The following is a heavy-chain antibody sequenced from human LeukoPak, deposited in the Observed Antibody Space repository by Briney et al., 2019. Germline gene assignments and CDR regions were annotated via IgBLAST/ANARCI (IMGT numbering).Heavy chain of an antibody. V-gene: IGHV1-2*02. Sequence: GASVKVSCKASGYTFTAYYIHWVRLAPGQGLEWMGWISPNTGGTNYAQTFQGRVTMTRDTSISTAYMDLSRLTSDDTAVYYCARDWGLWGSYYGFSDYWGQGTLVTVSS. D-gene: IGHD3-16*01. CDR1: GYTFTAYY. CDR3: ARDWGLWGSYYGFSDY. CDR2: ISPNTGGT. J-gene: IGHJ4*02.